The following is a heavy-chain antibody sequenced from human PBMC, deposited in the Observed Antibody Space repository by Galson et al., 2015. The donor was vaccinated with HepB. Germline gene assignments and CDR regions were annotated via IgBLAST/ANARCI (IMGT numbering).Heavy chain of an antibody. J-gene: IGHJ5*02. Sequence: TLSLTCSVSGGSISSGGYYWSWIRQHPGKGLEWIGYIYYSGNTYYNPSLKSRITISVDTSKNQFSLKLNSVTAADTAVYYCARDRFRDAGFDPWGQGTLVTVSS. CDR3: ARDRFRDAGFDP. V-gene: IGHV4-31*03. CDR1: GGSISSGGYY. CDR2: IYYSGNT. D-gene: IGHD2-21*01.